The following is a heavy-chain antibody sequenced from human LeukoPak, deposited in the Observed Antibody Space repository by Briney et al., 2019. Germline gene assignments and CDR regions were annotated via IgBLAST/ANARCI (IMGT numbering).Heavy chain of an antibody. V-gene: IGHV4-34*01. CDR1: GFTFSSYA. CDR3: ARGRVYDSSGNQWNDY. CDR2: INHSGST. J-gene: IGHJ4*02. Sequence: PGGSLRLSCAASGFTFSSYAMSWIRQPPGKGLEWIGEINHSGSTNYNPSLKSRVTISVDTSKNQFSLKLSSVTAADTAVYYCARGRVYDSSGNQWNDYWGQGTLVTVSS. D-gene: IGHD3-22*01.